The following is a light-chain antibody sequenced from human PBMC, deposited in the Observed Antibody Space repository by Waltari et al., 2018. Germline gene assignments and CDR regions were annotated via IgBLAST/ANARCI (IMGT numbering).Light chain of an antibody. V-gene: IGLV2-11*01. CDR2: DVT. CDR3: SSYAGSNTWV. Sequence: QAALTQPPSVSGSPGQSVTISCTGTRSDIGGYNYVSWYQQHPGKAPKFMIYDVTKRPSVVFDRFSGSKSGSTASLTISGLRAEDEADYYCSSYAGSNTWVFGGGTRLTVL. CDR1: RSDIGGYNY. J-gene: IGLJ2*01.